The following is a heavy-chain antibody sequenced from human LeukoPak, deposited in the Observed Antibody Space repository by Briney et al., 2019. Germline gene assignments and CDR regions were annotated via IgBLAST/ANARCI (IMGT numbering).Heavy chain of an antibody. Sequence: ESLKISCKGSGYSFTSYWIGWVRQMPGKGLEWMGIIYPGDSDTRYSPSFQGQVTISADKSISTAYLQWSSLKASDTAMYYCARQTEPYDSSGYYYVDWGQGTLVTVSS. V-gene: IGHV5-51*01. CDR3: ARQTEPYDSSGYYYVD. CDR1: GYSFTSYW. J-gene: IGHJ4*02. D-gene: IGHD3-22*01. CDR2: IYPGDSDT.